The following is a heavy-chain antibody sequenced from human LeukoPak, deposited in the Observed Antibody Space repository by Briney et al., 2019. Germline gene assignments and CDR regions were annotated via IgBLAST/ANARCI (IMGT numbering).Heavy chain of an antibody. Sequence: SETLSLTCTVSGYSISSGYYWGWIRQPPGKGLEWIGSIYHSGSTYYNPSLKSRVTISVDTSKNQFSLKLSSVTAADTAVYYCAREISSPWGDYYYGMDVWGQGTTVTVSS. CDR2: IYHSGST. J-gene: IGHJ6*02. CDR1: GYSISSGYY. D-gene: IGHD3-16*01. CDR3: AREISSPWGDYYYGMDV. V-gene: IGHV4-38-2*02.